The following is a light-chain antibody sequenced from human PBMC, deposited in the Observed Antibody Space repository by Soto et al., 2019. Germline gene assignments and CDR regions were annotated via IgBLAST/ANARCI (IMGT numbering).Light chain of an antibody. Sequence: DIQMTQSPSSLSASVGDRVTITCRATQSIYTYLSWYQQKPGKALKLLISAASSLESGVPSRFSGSGSGTDFSLTISSLQPEDFATYYCQQTYSTPLTFGGGTKVEIK. V-gene: IGKV1-39*01. CDR3: QQTYSTPLT. CDR1: QSIYTY. CDR2: AAS. J-gene: IGKJ4*01.